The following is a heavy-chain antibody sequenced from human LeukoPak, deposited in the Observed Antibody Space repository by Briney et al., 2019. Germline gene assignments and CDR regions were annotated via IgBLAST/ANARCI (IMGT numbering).Heavy chain of an antibody. J-gene: IGHJ4*02. V-gene: IGHV3-23*01. CDR1: GFTFSSYA. CDR3: ASNPIFGRWKDY. CDR2: ISGSGGST. D-gene: IGHD3-3*01. Sequence: PGGSLRLSCAASGFTFSSYAMSWVRQAPGKGLEWVSAISGSGGSTYYADSVKGRFTISRDNAKNSLYLQMNSLRAEDTAVYYCASNPIFGRWKDYWGQGTLVTVSS.